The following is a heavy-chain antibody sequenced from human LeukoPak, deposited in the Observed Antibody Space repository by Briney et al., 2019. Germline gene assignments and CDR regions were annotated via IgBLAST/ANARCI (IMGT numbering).Heavy chain of an antibody. J-gene: IGHJ4*02. D-gene: IGHD3-22*01. Sequence: SSETLSLTCSVSGDSINSNYWSWMRQPPGKGLEWIGYIYYSGSTNYNPSLKSRVTISVDTSKNQFSLKLSSVTAADTAVYYCAREKFSSGYYYYYFDYWGQGTLVTVSS. CDR2: IYYSGST. CDR1: GDSINSNY. V-gene: IGHV4-59*01. CDR3: AREKFSSGYYYYYFDY.